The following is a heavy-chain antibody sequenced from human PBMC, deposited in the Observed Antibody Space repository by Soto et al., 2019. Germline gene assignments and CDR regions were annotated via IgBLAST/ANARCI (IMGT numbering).Heavy chain of an antibody. Sequence: SETLSLTCTVSGGSISSGGYYWSWIRQHPGKGLEWIGYIYYSGSTYYNPSLKSRVTISVDTSKNQFSLKLSSVTAADTAVYYCARDIYDSSGYYGMDVWGQGTTVTVSS. D-gene: IGHD3-22*01. CDR1: GGSISSGGYY. CDR3: ARDIYDSSGYYGMDV. J-gene: IGHJ6*02. CDR2: IYYSGST. V-gene: IGHV4-31*03.